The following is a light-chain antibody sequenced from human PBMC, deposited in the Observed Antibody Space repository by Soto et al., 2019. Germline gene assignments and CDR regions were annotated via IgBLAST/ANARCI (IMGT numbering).Light chain of an antibody. CDR1: QSVSSY. CDR2: DAS. CDR3: QQRSSWPLT. V-gene: IGKV3-11*01. J-gene: IGKJ1*01. Sequence: EILVTQSPSTLSLSPGERATLSCRASQSVSSYLSWYQQKPGQAPRLLIYDASNRATGIPARFSGSGSGTDFTLTISSLEPEDFAVYYCQQRSSWPLTFGQGTKVDIK.